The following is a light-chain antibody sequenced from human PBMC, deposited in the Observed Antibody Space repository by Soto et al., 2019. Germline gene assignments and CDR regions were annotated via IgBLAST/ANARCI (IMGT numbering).Light chain of an antibody. V-gene: IGLV1-40*01. CDR2: VNN. J-gene: IGLJ1*01. CDR3: QSYDSSLSGSYV. CDR1: SSNIGAGYD. Sequence: QSVLTQPPSVSGAPGQRVTISCTGSSSNIGAGYDVHWYQRLPGTAPKVLIYVNNNRPSGVPDRFSGSKSGTSASLAITGLQAEDEADYYCQSYDSSLSGSYVFGTGTKVTVL.